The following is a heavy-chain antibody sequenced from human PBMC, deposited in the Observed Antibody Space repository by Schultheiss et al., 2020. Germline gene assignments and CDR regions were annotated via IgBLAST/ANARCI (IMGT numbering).Heavy chain of an antibody. J-gene: IGHJ4*02. CDR2: ISYDGSNK. V-gene: IGHV3-30-3*01. D-gene: IGHD3-22*01. CDR1: GFTFSSYA. CDR3: ARVLYYYDSSGYYYPIDY. Sequence: GGSLRLSCAASGFTFSSYAMHWVRQAPGKGLEWVAVISYDGSNKYYADSVKGRFTISRDNSKNTLYLQMNSLRAEDTAVYYCARVLYYYDSSGYYYPIDYWGQGTLV.